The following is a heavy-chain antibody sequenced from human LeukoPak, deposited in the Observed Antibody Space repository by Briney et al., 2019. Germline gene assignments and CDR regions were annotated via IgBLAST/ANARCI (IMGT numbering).Heavy chain of an antibody. V-gene: IGHV1-46*01. J-gene: IGHJ6*02. CDR1: GYTFTSYY. CDR3: ARDAATNYYGSGMDV. Sequence: ASVEVSCKASGYTFTSYYMHWVRQAPGQGLEWMGIINPSGGSTSYAQKFQGRVTMTRDTSTSTVYMELSSLRSEDTAVYYCARDAATNYYGSGMDVWGQGTTVTVSS. CDR2: INPSGGST. D-gene: IGHD3-10*01.